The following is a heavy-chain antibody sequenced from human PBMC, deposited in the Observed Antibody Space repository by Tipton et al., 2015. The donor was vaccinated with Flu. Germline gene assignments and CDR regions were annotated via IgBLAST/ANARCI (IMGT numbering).Heavy chain of an antibody. CDR1: GYTLTSYG. J-gene: IGHJ4*02. V-gene: IGHV1-18*01. CDR3: ARVKEEWEPEDY. D-gene: IGHD1-26*01. Sequence: QVQLVQSGAEVKKPGASVKVSCKASGYTLTSYGITWVRQAPGQGLEWMGWISAYNGNTNYAQNLQGRVTMTTDTSTNTAYMELRSLRSDDTAVYYCARVKEEWEPEDYWGQGTLVTVSS. CDR2: ISAYNGNT.